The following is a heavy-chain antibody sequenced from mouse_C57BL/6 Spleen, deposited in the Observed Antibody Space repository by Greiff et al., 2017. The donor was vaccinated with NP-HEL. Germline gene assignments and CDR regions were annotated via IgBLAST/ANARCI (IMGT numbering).Heavy chain of an antibody. CDR3: ARRGGNEDAMDY. Sequence: QVQLQQSGPELVKPGASVKISCKASGYAFSSSWMNWVKQRPGKGLEWIGRIYPGDGDTNYNGKFKGKATLTADKSSSTAYMQLSSLTSEDSAVYFWARRGGNEDAMDYWGQGTSVTVSS. CDR1: GYAFSSSW. CDR2: IYPGDGDT. J-gene: IGHJ4*01. V-gene: IGHV1-82*01.